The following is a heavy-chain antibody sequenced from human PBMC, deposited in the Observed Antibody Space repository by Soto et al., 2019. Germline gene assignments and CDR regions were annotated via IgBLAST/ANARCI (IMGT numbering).Heavy chain of an antibody. V-gene: IGHV3-30-3*01. J-gene: IGHJ4*02. D-gene: IGHD6-13*01. CDR3: GTAYSSRWYGFSPWGYERSFDY. Sequence: QVQLVESGGGVVQPGRSLRLSCAASGFTFSSYAMHWVRQAPGKGLEWVAVISYDGSNKYYADSVKGRFTISRDNSKNTLYLHMNSLSAEDTAVYYCGTAYSSRWYGFSPWGYERSFDYWGQGTLVTVSS. CDR1: GFTFSSYA. CDR2: ISYDGSNK.